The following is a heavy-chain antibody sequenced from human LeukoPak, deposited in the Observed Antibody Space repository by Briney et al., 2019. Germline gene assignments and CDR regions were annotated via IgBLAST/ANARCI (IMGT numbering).Heavy chain of an antibody. CDR3: AKDRSWLVVGSSDY. Sequence: GGSLRLSCAASGFTFSSYGMSWVRQAPGKGLEWVSAISGSGGSTYYADSVKGRFTISRDNSKNTLYLQMNSLRAEDTAVYYCAKDRSWLVVGSSDYWGQGTLVTVSS. CDR2: ISGSGGST. CDR1: GFTFSSYG. V-gene: IGHV3-23*01. J-gene: IGHJ4*02. D-gene: IGHD6-19*01.